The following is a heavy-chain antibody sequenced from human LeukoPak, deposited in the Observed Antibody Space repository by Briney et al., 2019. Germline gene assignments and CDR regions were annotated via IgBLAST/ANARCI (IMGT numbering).Heavy chain of an antibody. J-gene: IGHJ5*02. V-gene: IGHV4-34*01. D-gene: IGHD6-19*01. CDR3: ARNQGSGWSNWFDP. Sequence: SETLSLTCAVYGGSFSGYYWSWIRQPPGKGLEWIGEINHSGSTNYNPSLKSRVTISVDTSKNQFSLKLSSVTAADTAVYYCARNQGSGWSNWFDPWGQGTLVTVSS. CDR1: GGSFSGYY. CDR2: INHSGST.